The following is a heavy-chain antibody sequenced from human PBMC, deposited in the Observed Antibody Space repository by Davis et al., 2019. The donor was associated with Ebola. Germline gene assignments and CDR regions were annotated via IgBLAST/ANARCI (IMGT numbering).Heavy chain of an antibody. V-gene: IGHV4-34*01. D-gene: IGHD3-22*01. J-gene: IGHJ4*02. CDR2: INHSGST. CDR3: ARQVGGVVVAPFDY. CDR1: GGSFSGYY. Sequence: SETLSLTCAVYGGSFSGYYWSWIRQPPGKGLEWIGEINHSGSTYYNPSLKSRVTISVDTSKNQFSLKLSSVTAADTAVYYCARQVGGVVVAPFDYWGQGTLVTVSS.